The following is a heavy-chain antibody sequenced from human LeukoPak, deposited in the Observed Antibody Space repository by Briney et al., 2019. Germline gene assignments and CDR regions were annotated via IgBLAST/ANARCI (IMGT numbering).Heavy chain of an antibody. CDR1: GGSISSSSYY. CDR3: ARGKPRGPSKNYYFDY. J-gene: IGHJ4*02. D-gene: IGHD3-10*01. V-gene: IGHV4-39*07. CDR2: IYYSGST. Sequence: PSETLSLTCTVSGGSISSSSYYWGWIRQPPGKGLEWIGSIYYSGSTYYNPSLKSRVTISVDTSKNQFSLKLSSVTAADTAVYYCARGKPRGPSKNYYFDYWGQGTLVTVSS.